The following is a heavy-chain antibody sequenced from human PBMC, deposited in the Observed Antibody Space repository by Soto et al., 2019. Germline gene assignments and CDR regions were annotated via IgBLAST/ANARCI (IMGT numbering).Heavy chain of an antibody. V-gene: IGHV3-23*01. CDR3: ARYSSSSAGVCFDY. D-gene: IGHD6-6*01. J-gene: IGHJ4*02. Sequence: GGSLRLSCAASGFTFSSYAMSWVRQAPGKGLEWVSAISGSGGSTYYADSVKGRFIISRDNSKNTLYLQMNSLRAEDSGVYYCARYSSSSAGVCFDYWGQGTLFTVSS. CDR1: GFTFSSYA. CDR2: ISGSGGST.